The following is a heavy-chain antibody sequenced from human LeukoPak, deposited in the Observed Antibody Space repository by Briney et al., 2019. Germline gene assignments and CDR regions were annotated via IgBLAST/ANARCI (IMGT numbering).Heavy chain of an antibody. J-gene: IGHJ6*03. V-gene: IGHV1-18*01. Sequence: ASVTVSCKASGYTFTSYGISWVRQAPGQGLEWMGWISAYNGNTNYAQKLQGRVTMTTDTSTSTAYMELRSLRSDDTAVYYCAREGAQYQLRTYMDVWGKGTTVTVSS. CDR2: ISAYNGNT. CDR3: AREGAQYQLRTYMDV. D-gene: IGHD2-2*01. CDR1: GYTFTSYG.